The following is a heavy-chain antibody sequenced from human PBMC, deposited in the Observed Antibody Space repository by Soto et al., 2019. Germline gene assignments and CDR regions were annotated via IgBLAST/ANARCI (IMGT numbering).Heavy chain of an antibody. CDR3: ARAEMFYDVLTGYFDP. D-gene: IGHD3-9*01. CDR2: IYSSGST. V-gene: IGHV4-59*01. Sequence: TSETLSLTCIVSGGSISNYYWSWIRQPPGKGLEWIGYIYSSGSTNYSPSLKSRVTISIDTSKNQFFLKLRSVTAADTAVYYCARAEMFYDVLTGYFDPWGQGNQVTVSS. J-gene: IGHJ5*02. CDR1: GGSISNYY.